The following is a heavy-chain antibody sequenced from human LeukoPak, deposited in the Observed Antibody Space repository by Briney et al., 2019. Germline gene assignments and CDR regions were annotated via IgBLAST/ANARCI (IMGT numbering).Heavy chain of an antibody. Sequence: SVKVSCKASGGTFRSYVITWVRQAPGQGLEWMGGIIPIFGRADYARKFQGRVMITADESTSTAYMELSSLRSEDTAVYYCALYYYDSSGYYSNDAFDIWGQGTMVTVSS. J-gene: IGHJ3*02. V-gene: IGHV1-69*13. D-gene: IGHD3-22*01. CDR1: GGTFRSYV. CDR2: IIPIFGRA. CDR3: ALYYYDSSGYYSNDAFDI.